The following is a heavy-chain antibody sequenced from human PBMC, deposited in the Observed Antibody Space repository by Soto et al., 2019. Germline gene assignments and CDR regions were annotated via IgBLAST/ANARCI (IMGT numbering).Heavy chain of an antibody. Sequence: EGQLVESGGGLIQPGMSLRLSCAASGFSFDDYAMHWVRQVPGKGLEWITGISWNSGTIGYADSVKGRFTISRDNAKNSLYLQMNSLRAEDMAFYYCARDVWSRASGPPDSWGQGTLVTVSS. J-gene: IGHJ5*02. CDR3: ARDVWSRASGPPDS. V-gene: IGHV3-9*03. CDR2: ISWNSGTI. D-gene: IGHD3-10*01. CDR1: GFSFDDYA.